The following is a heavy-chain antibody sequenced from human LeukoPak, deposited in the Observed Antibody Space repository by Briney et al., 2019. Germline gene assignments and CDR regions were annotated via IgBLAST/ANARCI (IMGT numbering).Heavy chain of an antibody. CDR2: IYISGST. V-gene: IGHV4-4*07. CDR1: GGPISSYY. CDR3: AREGSTRCFDY. J-gene: IGHJ4*02. D-gene: IGHD2-2*01. Sequence: SETLSLTCTVSGGPISSYYWNWIRQPAGKGLEWIGRIYISGSTNHNPSLKSRVTMSVDTSKNQFSLKLSSVTAADTAVYYCAREGSTRCFDYWGQGTLATVSS.